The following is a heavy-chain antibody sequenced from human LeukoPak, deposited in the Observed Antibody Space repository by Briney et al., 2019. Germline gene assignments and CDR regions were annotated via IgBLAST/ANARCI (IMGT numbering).Heavy chain of an antibody. V-gene: IGHV3-48*01. J-gene: IGHJ5*02. Sequence: GGSLRLSCAASGFTFSSYSMNWVRQAPGKGLEWVSYISSSSSTIYYADSVKGRFTISRDNAKNSLYLQMNSLRAEDTAVYYCARDRGYGSGNVFWFDPWGQGTLVTVSS. CDR3: ARDRGYGSGNVFWFDP. CDR1: GFTFSSYS. CDR2: ISSSSSTI. D-gene: IGHD3-10*01.